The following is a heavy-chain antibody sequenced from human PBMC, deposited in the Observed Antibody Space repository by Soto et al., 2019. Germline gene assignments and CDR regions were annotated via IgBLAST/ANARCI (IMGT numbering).Heavy chain of an antibody. Sequence: QVQLVQSGAEVKKPGASVKVSCKASGYTFTSYDINWVRQATGQWLEWMGWMNPTSGNTGYAQKFQGRVTMTRNTSISTAYMELSSLRAEDTAVYFCARDISGWYLAFDIWGQGTMVTVSS. V-gene: IGHV1-8*01. D-gene: IGHD6-19*01. CDR2: MNPTSGNT. CDR3: ARDISGWYLAFDI. J-gene: IGHJ3*02. CDR1: GYTFTSYD.